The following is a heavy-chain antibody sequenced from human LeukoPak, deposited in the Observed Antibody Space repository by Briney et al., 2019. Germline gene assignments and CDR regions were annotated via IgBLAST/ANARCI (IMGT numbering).Heavy chain of an antibody. CDR3: ARGYFDWLLPPSPEWFGVVPRYNWFDP. CDR2: ISSSSSYI. CDR1: GFTFSSYW. D-gene: IGHD3-9*01. J-gene: IGHJ5*02. V-gene: IGHV3-21*04. Sequence: GGSLRLSCAASGFTFSSYWMSWVRQAPGKGLEWVSSISSSSSYIYYADSVKGRFTISSDNAKNSLYLQMNSLRAEDTAVYYCARGYFDWLLPPSPEWFGVVPRYNWFDPWGQGTLVTVSS.